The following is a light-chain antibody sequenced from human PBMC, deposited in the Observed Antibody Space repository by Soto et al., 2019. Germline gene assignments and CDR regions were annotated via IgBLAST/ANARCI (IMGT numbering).Light chain of an antibody. CDR1: QSVSRSY. CDR3: KQYGGSTPWT. V-gene: IGKV3-20*01. CDR2: GAS. Sequence: EIVLTQSPGTLPLSPGKRATLSCRAGQSVSRSYLAWYQHKPGQAPRLLLYGASSRDAGLPDRFSGSGSGTDFTLIISRVEHEDFAVYYCKQYGGSTPWTFGQANNV. J-gene: IGKJ1*01.